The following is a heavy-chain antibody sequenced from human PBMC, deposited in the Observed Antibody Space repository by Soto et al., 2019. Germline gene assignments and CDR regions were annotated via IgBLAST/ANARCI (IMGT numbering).Heavy chain of an antibody. CDR3: ARVCLNWFDP. CDR2: IYYSGST. CDR1: GGSVSSGSYY. Sequence: SETLSLTCTVSGGSVSSGSYYWSWIRQPPGKGLEWIGYIYYSGSTNYNPSLKSRVTISVDTSKNQFSLKLSSVTAADTAVYYCARVCLNWFDPWGQGTLVTVSS. J-gene: IGHJ5*02. D-gene: IGHD3-16*01. V-gene: IGHV4-61*01.